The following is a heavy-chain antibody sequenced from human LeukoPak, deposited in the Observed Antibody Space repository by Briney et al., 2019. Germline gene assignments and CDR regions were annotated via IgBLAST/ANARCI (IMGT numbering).Heavy chain of an antibody. J-gene: IGHJ4*02. CDR3: AKGIGSGWYVHY. V-gene: IGHV3-23*01. Sequence: PGGSLRLSCAASGFTFSSYGMSWVRQAPGKGLEWVSAISGSGGSTYYADSVKGRFTISRDNSKNTLYLQMNSLRAEDTAVYYCAKGIGSGWYVHYWGQGTLVTVSS. D-gene: IGHD6-19*01. CDR2: ISGSGGST. CDR1: GFTFSSYG.